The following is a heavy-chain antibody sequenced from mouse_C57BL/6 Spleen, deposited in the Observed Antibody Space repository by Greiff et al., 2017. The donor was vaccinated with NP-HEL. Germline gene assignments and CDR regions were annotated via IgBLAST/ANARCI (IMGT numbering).Heavy chain of an antibody. V-gene: IGHV1-81*01. Sequence: QVQLKQSGAELARPGASVKLSCKASGYTFTSYGISWVKQRTGQGLEWIGEIYPRSGNTYYNEKFKGKATLTADKSSSTAYMELRSLTSEDSAVYFCAREGDVNYAMDYWGQGTSVTVSS. CDR2: IYPRSGNT. CDR3: AREGDVNYAMDY. J-gene: IGHJ4*01. CDR1: GYTFTSYG. D-gene: IGHD3-3*01.